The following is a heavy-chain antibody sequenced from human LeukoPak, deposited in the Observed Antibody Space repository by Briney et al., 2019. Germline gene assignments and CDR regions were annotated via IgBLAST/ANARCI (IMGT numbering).Heavy chain of an antibody. CDR2: ISSSSSYI. Sequence: GGSLRLSCAASGFTFSSYSMNWVRQAPGKGLEWVSSISSSSSYIYYADSVKGRFTISRDNAKNSLYLQMNSLRAEDTAVYYCASDYSATVTTSGYWGQGTLVTVSS. V-gene: IGHV3-21*01. CDR1: GFTFSSYS. CDR3: ASDYSATVTTSGY. J-gene: IGHJ4*02. D-gene: IGHD4-17*01.